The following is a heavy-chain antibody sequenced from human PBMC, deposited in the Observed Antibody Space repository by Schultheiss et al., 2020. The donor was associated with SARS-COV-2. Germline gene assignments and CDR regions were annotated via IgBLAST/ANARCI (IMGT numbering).Heavy chain of an antibody. V-gene: IGHV3-33*01. Sequence: GGSLRLSCAASGFTFSSYGMHWVRQAPGKGLEWVAVIWYDGSNKYYADSVKGRFTISRDNSKNTLYLQMNSLRAEDTAVYYCARDLVVAVAGTNDYWGQGTLVTVSS. CDR1: GFTFSSYG. CDR3: ARDLVVAVAGTNDY. J-gene: IGHJ4*02. D-gene: IGHD6-19*01. CDR2: IWYDGSNK.